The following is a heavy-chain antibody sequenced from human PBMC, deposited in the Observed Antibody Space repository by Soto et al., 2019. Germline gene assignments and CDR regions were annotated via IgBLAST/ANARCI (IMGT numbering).Heavy chain of an antibody. CDR1: GYTFTSYG. Sequence: ASVKVSCKASGYTFTSYGISWVRQAPGQGLEWMGWISAYNGNTNYAQKLQGRVTMTTDTSTSTAYMEMRSLRSDDTSVYYCARDGISLRTFDAFDIWGQGTMVTVSS. CDR2: ISAYNGNT. CDR3: ARDGISLRTFDAFDI. J-gene: IGHJ3*02. D-gene: IGHD5-12*01. V-gene: IGHV1-18*01.